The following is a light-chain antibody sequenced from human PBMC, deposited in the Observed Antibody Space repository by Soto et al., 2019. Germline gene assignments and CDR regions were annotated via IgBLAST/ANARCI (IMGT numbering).Light chain of an antibody. CDR2: DAC. J-gene: IGKJ1*01. CDR1: QSITHL. V-gene: IGKV1-5*01. Sequence: DIQMTQSPSTLSAFVGDRVTITCRASQSITHLLAWYQQRPGKAPNLLIYDACSLEPGVPPRFSGSGSGTEFTLTISGLQPDDLGTYYCQQYSTNPPWTFGQGTRVEI. CDR3: QQYSTNPPWT.